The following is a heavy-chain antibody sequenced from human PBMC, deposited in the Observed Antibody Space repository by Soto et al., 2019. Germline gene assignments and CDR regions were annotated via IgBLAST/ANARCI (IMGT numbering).Heavy chain of an antibody. V-gene: IGHV4-39*01. D-gene: IGHD3-10*02. CDR1: GGSISSSSYY. Sequence: LSLTCSVSGGSISSSSYYWGWIRQPPGKGLEWIGSLYYSGSTYYNPSLKSRVTISVDTSKNQFSLKLSSVTAADTAVYYCARRVTMSSDAFDIWGQGTMVTVSS. CDR2: LYYSGST. J-gene: IGHJ3*02. CDR3: ARRVTMSSDAFDI.